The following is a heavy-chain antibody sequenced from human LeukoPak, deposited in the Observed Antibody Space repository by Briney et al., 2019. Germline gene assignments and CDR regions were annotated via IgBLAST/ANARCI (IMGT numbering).Heavy chain of an antibody. V-gene: IGHV4-4*07. D-gene: IGHD6-6*01. CDR2: IYTSGST. Sequence: PSETLSLTCTVSGGSISSYYWSWIRQPAGKGLEWIGRIYTSGSTNYNPSLKSRVTMSVDTSKNQFSLKLSSVTAADTAVYYCARWVSIAARPWGNWFDPWGQGTLVTVSS. CDR1: GGSISSYY. CDR3: ARWVSIAARPWGNWFDP. J-gene: IGHJ5*02.